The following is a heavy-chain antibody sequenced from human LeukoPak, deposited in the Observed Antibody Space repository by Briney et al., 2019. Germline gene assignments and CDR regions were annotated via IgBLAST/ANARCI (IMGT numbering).Heavy chain of an antibody. J-gene: IGHJ4*02. D-gene: IGHD2-2*01. CDR3: ARDRGYCSSTSCYGGLVY. Sequence: GGSLRLSCAASGFTFGDYGMSCVRQAPGKGLEWVSGINWNFGSTGYADSVKGRFTISRDNAKNSLYLQMNSLRAEDTALYYCARDRGYCSSTSCYGGLVYWGQGTLVTVSS. V-gene: IGHV3-20*04. CDR1: GFTFGDYG. CDR2: INWNFGST.